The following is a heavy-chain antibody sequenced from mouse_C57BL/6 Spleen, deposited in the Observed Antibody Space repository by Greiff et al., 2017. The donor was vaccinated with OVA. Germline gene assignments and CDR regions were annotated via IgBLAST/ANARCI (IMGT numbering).Heavy chain of an antibody. Sequence: VQLQQSGAELVRPGASVKLSCKASGSTLTDYYITWVKQRTGQGLEWLARIYPGSGNTYYNEPFKGKATMTAEKSSITAYMTLSRLTHEDSDVHVGSRSDYYAMDYWGQGTTVTVSS. J-gene: IGHJ4*01. CDR1: GSTLTDYY. V-gene: IGHV1-76*01. CDR3: SRSDYYAMDY. CDR2: IYPGSGNT.